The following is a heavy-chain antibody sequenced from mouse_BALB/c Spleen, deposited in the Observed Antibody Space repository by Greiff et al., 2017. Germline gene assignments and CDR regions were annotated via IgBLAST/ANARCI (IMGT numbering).Heavy chain of an antibody. CDR1: GFTFSSYA. CDR3: SRIYYDYERGFDY. CDR2: ISSGGSYT. D-gene: IGHD2-4*01. Sequence: EVKLMESGGGLVKPGGSLKLSCAASGFTFSSYAMSWVRQTPEKRLEWVATISSGGSYTYYPDSVKGRFTISRDNAKNTLYLQMSSLRSEDTAMYDWSRIYYDYERGFDYWGQGTTLTVSS. V-gene: IGHV5-9-3*01. J-gene: IGHJ2*01.